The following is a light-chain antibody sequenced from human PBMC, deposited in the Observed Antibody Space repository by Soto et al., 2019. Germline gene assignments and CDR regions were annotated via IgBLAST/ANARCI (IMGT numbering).Light chain of an antibody. V-gene: IGKV3-20*01. CDR1: QSVDSSY. Sequence: PGERATLSCRASQSVDSSYLSWYQHKPGQAPRLLIYATSSRATGIPDRFSGSGSGTDFTLTISRLGPEDFAVYYCQRYGASSFTFGQGTNLEIK. CDR3: QRYGASSFT. J-gene: IGKJ2*01. CDR2: ATS.